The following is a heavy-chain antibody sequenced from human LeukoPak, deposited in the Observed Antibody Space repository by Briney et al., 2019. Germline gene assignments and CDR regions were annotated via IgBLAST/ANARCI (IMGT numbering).Heavy chain of an antibody. CDR1: GFIFRDYY. V-gene: IGHV3-11*06. D-gene: IGHD3-16*01. CDR2: ISDRRSNI. Sequence: GGCLRLSCADSGFIFRDYYMSWVRQAPGKGVEWSSYISDRRSNIQYADSVRGGFNISRDNAKNSLYMQMNSLRGGDTAVYFCARDYVCGSSNDYWGQGTLVTVSS. J-gene: IGHJ4*02. CDR3: ARDYVCGSSNDY.